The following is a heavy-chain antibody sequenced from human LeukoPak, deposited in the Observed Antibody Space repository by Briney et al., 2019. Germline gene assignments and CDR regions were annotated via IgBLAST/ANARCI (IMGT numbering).Heavy chain of an antibody. J-gene: IGHJ4*02. V-gene: IGHV3-15*01. Sequence: GGSLRLSCAASGFTFSNAWMSWVRQAPGKGLEWVGRIKSKTDGGTTDYAAPVKGRFTISRDDSKNTLYLQMNSLKTEDTAVYYCTTGVVVVEDYFDYWGQGTLVTVSS. CDR1: GFTFSNAW. CDR2: IKSKTDGGTT. D-gene: IGHD2-15*01. CDR3: TTGVVVVEDYFDY.